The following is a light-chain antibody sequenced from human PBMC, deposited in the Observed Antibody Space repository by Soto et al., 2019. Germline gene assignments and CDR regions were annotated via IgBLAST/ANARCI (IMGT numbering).Light chain of an antibody. J-gene: IGKJ5*01. CDR3: QQRSNSPPWLT. Sequence: EIVLTQSPATLSLSPGERATLSCRASQSVSIYLAWYQQKPGQAPRLLIYDASNRATGIPAKFSGSGSGTDFTLTISSLEPEDSAVYYCQQRSNSPPWLTFGQGTRLEIK. V-gene: IGKV3-11*01. CDR1: QSVSIY. CDR2: DAS.